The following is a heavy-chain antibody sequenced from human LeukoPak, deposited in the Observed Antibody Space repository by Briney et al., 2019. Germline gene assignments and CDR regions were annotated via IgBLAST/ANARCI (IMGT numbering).Heavy chain of an antibody. CDR3: ARVNDYVWGSYEDY. D-gene: IGHD3-16*01. CDR1: GFTFSSYW. Sequence: GGSLRLSCAASGFTFSSYWMSWVRQAPGKGLEWVANIKQDGSEKYYVDSVKGRFTISRDNAKNSLYLQMSSLRAEDTAVYYCARVNDYVWGSYEDYWGQGTLVTVSS. CDR2: IKQDGSEK. J-gene: IGHJ4*02. V-gene: IGHV3-7*03.